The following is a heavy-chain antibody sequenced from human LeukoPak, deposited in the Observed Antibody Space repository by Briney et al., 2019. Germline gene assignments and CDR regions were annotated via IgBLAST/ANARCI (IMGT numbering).Heavy chain of an antibody. CDR3: ARAGSGWFGESDDAFDI. Sequence: GASVKVSCKASGGTFSSYAISWVRQAPGQGLEWMGGIIPIFGTANYAQKFQGRVTITADKSTSTACMELSSLRSEDTAVYYCARAGSGWFGESDDAFDIWGQGTMVTVSS. V-gene: IGHV1-69*06. CDR2: IIPIFGTA. D-gene: IGHD3-10*01. J-gene: IGHJ3*02. CDR1: GGTFSSYA.